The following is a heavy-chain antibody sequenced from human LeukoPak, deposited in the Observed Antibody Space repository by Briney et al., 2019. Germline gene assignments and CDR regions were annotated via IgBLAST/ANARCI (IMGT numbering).Heavy chain of an antibody. Sequence: GESLKISCKHSEYSFPNYCIGWVRQMPGKGLEWMGIIYPGDSNTRYSPSFQGQVTISADKSINTAYLQWSSLKASDTAMYYCARRNIEVAGNSFDFWGQGTLVTVSS. CDR2: IYPGDSNT. CDR1: EYSFPNYC. J-gene: IGHJ4*02. CDR3: ARRNIEVAGNSFDF. D-gene: IGHD6-19*01. V-gene: IGHV5-51*01.